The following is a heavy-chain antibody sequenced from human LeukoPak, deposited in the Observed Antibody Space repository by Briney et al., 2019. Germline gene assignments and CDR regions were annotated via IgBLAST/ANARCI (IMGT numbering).Heavy chain of an antibody. CDR2: IRRKPNSYAA. Sequence: GGSLRLSCAASGFTFSGSAMHWVRQASGKGLEWVGRIRRKPNSYAAAYAASVKGRFTISRDDSKNTAYLQMNSLKTEDTAVYYCTRQEDTAMVLYYYYYGMDVWGQGTTVTVSS. D-gene: IGHD5-18*01. V-gene: IGHV3-73*01. J-gene: IGHJ6*02. CDR1: GFTFSGSA. CDR3: TRQEDTAMVLYYYYYGMDV.